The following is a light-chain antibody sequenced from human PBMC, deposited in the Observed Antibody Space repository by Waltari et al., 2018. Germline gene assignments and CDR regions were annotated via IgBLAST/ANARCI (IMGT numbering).Light chain of an antibody. J-gene: IGKJ1*01. CDR3: QQSFSSPWT. CDR2: AAS. CDR1: QNIRTH. Sequence: DIQMTQSPSSLSASVGDTVTVTCRASQNIRTHLNWYQQKPATAPKLLIYAASTLHRGVPSRFSASASGTDFTLTVTNLQPDDFAVYFCQQSFSSPWTFGQGTKVEIK. V-gene: IGKV1-39*01.